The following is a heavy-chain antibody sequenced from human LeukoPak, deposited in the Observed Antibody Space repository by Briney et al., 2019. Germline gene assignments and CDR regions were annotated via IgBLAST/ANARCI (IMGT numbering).Heavy chain of an antibody. CDR1: GGTFSSYA. D-gene: IGHD6-6*01. V-gene: IGHV1-69*05. CDR3: ARDFYSSSFGDY. CDR2: IIPIFGTA. Sequence: SVKVSCKASGGTFSSYAISWVRQAPGEGLAWMGRIIPIFGTANYAQKFQGRVTITTDESTSTAYMELSSLRSEDTAVYYCARDFYSSSFGDYWGQGTLVTVSS. J-gene: IGHJ4*02.